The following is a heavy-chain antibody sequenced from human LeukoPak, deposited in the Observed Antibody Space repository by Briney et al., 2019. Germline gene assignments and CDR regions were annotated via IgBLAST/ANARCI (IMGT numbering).Heavy chain of an antibody. Sequence: PGGSLRLSCAASGFTFSNYWMHWVRQAPGKGLVWVSRINSDGSNTNYADSVKGRFTTSRDNARNTLYLQMNSLGAEDTAVYYCASTTGGYRGQGTLVIVSS. CDR1: GFTFSNYW. V-gene: IGHV3-74*01. J-gene: IGHJ4*02. CDR2: INSDGSNT. CDR3: ASTTGGY. D-gene: IGHD4-17*01.